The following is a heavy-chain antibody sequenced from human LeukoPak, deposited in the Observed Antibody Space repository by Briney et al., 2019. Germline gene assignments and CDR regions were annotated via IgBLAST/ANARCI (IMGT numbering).Heavy chain of an antibody. V-gene: IGHV4-34*01. Sequence: SETLSLTCAVYGGSSSGYYWSWIRQPPGKGLEWIGEINHSGSTNYNPSLKSRVTIPVDTSKNQFSLKLSSVTAADTAVYYCARLQRCWGQGTLVTVSS. CDR1: GGSSSGYY. CDR3: ARLQRC. J-gene: IGHJ4*02. D-gene: IGHD5-24*01. CDR2: INHSGST.